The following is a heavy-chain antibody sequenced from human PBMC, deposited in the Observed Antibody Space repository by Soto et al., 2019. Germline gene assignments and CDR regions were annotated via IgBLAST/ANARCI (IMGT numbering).Heavy chain of an antibody. CDR2: INAGNGNT. Sequence: QVQLVQSGAEVKKPGASVKVSCKASGYTFTSYAMHWVRQAPGQRLEWMGWINAGNGNTKYSQKFQGRVTITRDTSASTAYLELSSMRSEDTAVYYCARFGAVPAATAFDIWGQGTMVTVSS. D-gene: IGHD2-2*01. J-gene: IGHJ3*02. V-gene: IGHV1-3*01. CDR3: ARFGAVPAATAFDI. CDR1: GYTFTSYA.